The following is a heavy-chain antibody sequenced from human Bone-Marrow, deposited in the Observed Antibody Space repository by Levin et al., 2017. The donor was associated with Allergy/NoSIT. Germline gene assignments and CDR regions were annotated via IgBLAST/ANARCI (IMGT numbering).Heavy chain of an antibody. CDR1: GGTFSSYA. D-gene: IGHD3-22*01. Sequence: SVKVSCKASGGTFSSYAISWVRQAPGQGLEWMGGIIPIFGTANYAQKFQGRVTITADESTSTAYMELSSLRSEDTAVYYCARDYRGYDSSGYSYYFDYWGQGTLVTVSS. V-gene: IGHV1-69*13. CDR2: IIPIFGTA. CDR3: ARDYRGYDSSGYSYYFDY. J-gene: IGHJ4*02.